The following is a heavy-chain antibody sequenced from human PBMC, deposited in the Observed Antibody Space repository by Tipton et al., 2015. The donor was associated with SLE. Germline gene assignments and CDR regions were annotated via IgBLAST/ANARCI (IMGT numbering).Heavy chain of an antibody. CDR3: ARGGWFGELRLDY. CDR2: INWNGGST. CDR1: GFTFDDYG. V-gene: IGHV3-20*04. D-gene: IGHD3-10*01. J-gene: IGHJ4*02. Sequence: SLRLSCAASGFTFDDYGMGWVRQAPGKGLEWVSGINWNGGSTGYADSVKGRFTLSRDNAKNSLYLQMNTLRAEDTALYYCARGGWFGELRLDYWGQGTLVTVSS.